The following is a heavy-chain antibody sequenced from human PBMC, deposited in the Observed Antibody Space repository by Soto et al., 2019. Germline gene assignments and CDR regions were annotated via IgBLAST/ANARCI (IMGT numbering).Heavy chain of an antibody. CDR2: IIPISGAA. CDR1: GGTFSNYV. CDR3: ARDMTITVAPYFDL. D-gene: IGHD3-9*01. Sequence: QVQLVQSGAEVKKPGSSVKVSCKASGGTFSNYVVIWVRQAPGQGLEWMGRIIPISGAANYAQKFQGRVTLTAAKSTRTSYMELSRLRSADTAVYYCARDMTITVAPYFDLGRQGTRVTVSS. V-gene: IGHV1-69*06. J-gene: IGHJ4*02.